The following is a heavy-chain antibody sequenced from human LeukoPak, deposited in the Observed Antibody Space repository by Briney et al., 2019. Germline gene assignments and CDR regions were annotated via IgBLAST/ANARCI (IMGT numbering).Heavy chain of an antibody. D-gene: IGHD3-22*01. Sequence: GGSLRLSCAASGFTFRSYSMTWIRQAPGKGLEWVSYVSSTNVIWYTDSVKGRFTISRDDAKNSLYLQMNSLRAEDTAVYYCILSSGFMYYFDYWGQGTRVTVSS. CDR1: GFTFRSYS. J-gene: IGHJ4*02. V-gene: IGHV3-48*04. CDR2: VSSTNVI. CDR3: ILSSGFMYYFDY.